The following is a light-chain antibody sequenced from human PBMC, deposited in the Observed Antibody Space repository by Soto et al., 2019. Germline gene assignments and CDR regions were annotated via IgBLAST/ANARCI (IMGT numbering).Light chain of an antibody. J-gene: IGKJ1*01. CDR3: QQYGSSPPT. Sequence: EIVMTQSPGTLSVSPGERATLSCRASQSVRSNLAWYQQKPGQAPRLLIYEASTRATGIPARFSGSGSGTDFTLTISRLEPEDFAVYFCQQYGSSPPTFGQGTKVDIK. CDR1: QSVRSN. V-gene: IGKV3-20*01. CDR2: EAS.